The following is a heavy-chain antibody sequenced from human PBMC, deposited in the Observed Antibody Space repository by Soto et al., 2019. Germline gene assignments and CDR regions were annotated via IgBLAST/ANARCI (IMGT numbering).Heavy chain of an antibody. D-gene: IGHD2-2*03. CDR1: GFTFSSND. J-gene: IGHJ3*02. CDR2: ISSSSSPI. V-gene: IGHV3-48*01. Sequence: EVQLVESGGGLVQPGGSLRLSCAAAGFTFSSNDMNWVRQAPGKGLEWVSYISSSSSPIYYADSVRGRFTISRDNAKNSLYLQMNSLRAVDTAVYYCARRNWILDAFDIWGHGTMVTVSS. CDR3: ARRNWILDAFDI.